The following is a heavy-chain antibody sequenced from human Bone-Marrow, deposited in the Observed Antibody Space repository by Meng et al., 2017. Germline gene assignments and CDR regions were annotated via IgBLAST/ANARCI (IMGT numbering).Heavy chain of an antibody. CDR3: AKGAGRIASTGKRYFDY. CDR2: IGANGGST. CDR1: GFIFNSYA. J-gene: IGHJ4*02. D-gene: IGHD6-13*01. V-gene: IGHV3-23*01. Sequence: GESLKISCIGSGFIFNSYAMGWVRQAPGKGLEWVSVIGANGGSTSYADAVKSRFTISRDNSKNTRYLQMSSLRADDTAVYYGAKGAGRIASTGKRYFDYWGQGTLVTVSS.